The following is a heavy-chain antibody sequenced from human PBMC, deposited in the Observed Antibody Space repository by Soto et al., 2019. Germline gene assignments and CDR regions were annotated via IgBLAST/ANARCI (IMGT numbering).Heavy chain of an antibody. CDR2: IGTAGHA. Sequence: VQLLESGGGLVQPGGSLRLSCVGSGFTFSSYAMSWVRQAPGKGLEWVSVIGTAGHAYYAGSVKGRFTITRENAKNSLYLQMNSLRDGDTAVYYCARGGGFGEQYSDAFDIWGQGTMVTVSS. D-gene: IGHD3-10*01. J-gene: IGHJ3*02. CDR1: GFTFSSYA. CDR3: ARGGGFGEQYSDAFDI. V-gene: IGHV3-13*01.